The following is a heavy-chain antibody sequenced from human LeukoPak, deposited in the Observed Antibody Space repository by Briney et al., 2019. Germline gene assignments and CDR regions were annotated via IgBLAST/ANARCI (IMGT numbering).Heavy chain of an antibody. CDR1: GYTFTSYG. J-gene: IGHJ3*02. D-gene: IGHD3-22*01. CDR3: ARDAQYYYDTPVAFDI. CDR2: ISAYNGNT. V-gene: IGHV1-18*01. Sequence: ASVKVSCNASGYTFTSYGISWVRQAPGQGLEWMGWISAYNGNTNYAQKLQGRVTMTTDTSTSTAYMELRSLRSDDTAVYYCARDAQYYYDTPVAFDIWGQGTMVTVSS.